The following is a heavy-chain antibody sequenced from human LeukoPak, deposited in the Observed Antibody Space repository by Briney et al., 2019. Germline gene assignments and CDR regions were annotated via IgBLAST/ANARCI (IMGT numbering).Heavy chain of an antibody. Sequence: SETLSLTCTVSSGSISSSSHYWGRIRQPPGTGLEWIGSIYYSGSTYYNPSLKSRVTISVDTSKNQFSLKLSSVTAADTAVYYCATRTVTENDYWGQGSLVTVSS. CDR1: SGSISSSSHY. CDR3: ATRTVTENDY. J-gene: IGHJ4*02. CDR2: IYYSGST. V-gene: IGHV4-39*01. D-gene: IGHD4-17*01.